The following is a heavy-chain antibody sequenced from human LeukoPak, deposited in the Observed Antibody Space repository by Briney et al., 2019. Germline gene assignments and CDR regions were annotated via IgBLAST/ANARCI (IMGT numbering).Heavy chain of an antibody. J-gene: IGHJ4*02. CDR2: IIPIFGTS. Sequence: SVKVSCKASGGTFSSYAISWVRQAPGQGLEWMGGIIPIFGTSNYAQKFQGRVTITADESTSTAYMELTSLRSEDTAVYYCARRVGYCSSTSCPYFDYWGQGTLVTVSS. CDR3: ARRVGYCSSTSCPYFDY. V-gene: IGHV1-69*13. D-gene: IGHD2-2*01. CDR1: GGTFSSYA.